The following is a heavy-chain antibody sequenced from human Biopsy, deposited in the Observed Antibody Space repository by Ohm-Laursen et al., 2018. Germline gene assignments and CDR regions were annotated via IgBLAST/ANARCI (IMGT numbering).Heavy chain of an antibody. J-gene: IGHJ6*02. CDR1: GGSVSSSNYY. CDR2: IYNTERT. V-gene: IGHV4-61*01. Sequence: SDTLSLTCSVSGGSVSSSNYYWNWIRQTPWKGLEWIGFIYNTERTNYNPSLKSRVTISLDTSKNQFSLELSSVIPSDTAVYYCAIDRVPRRGVMPVYYYGMDVWGQGSTVTVSS. D-gene: IGHD2-21*01. CDR3: AIDRVPRRGVMPVYYYGMDV.